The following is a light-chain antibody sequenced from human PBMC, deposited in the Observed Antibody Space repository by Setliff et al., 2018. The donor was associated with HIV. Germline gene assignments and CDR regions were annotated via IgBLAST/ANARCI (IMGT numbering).Light chain of an antibody. CDR2: EVS. J-gene: IGLJ1*01. CDR1: SSDVGGYNS. V-gene: IGLV2-14*01. Sequence: QSVLTQPASVSGSPGQSITISCTGTSSDVGGYNSVSWYQQHPGKAPKLMIYEVSNRPSGVSNRFSGSKSGNTASLTISGLQAEDEADYYCSSYTSSNTLGFGTGTKGTVL. CDR3: SSYTSSNTLG.